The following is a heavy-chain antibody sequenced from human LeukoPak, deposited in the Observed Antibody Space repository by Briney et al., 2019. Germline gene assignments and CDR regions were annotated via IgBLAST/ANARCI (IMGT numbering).Heavy chain of an antibody. CDR2: ISGSGGST. J-gene: IGHJ6*02. CDR3: AKDSSPLFYYGMDV. V-gene: IGHV3-23*01. CDR1: GVTFSSYA. Sequence: PGGSLRLSCAASGVTFSSYAMSWVRQAPGKGLAWVSAISGSGGSTYYADSVKGRFTISRDNSKNTLYLQMNSLRAEDTAVYYCAKDSSPLFYYGMDVWGQGTTVTVSS.